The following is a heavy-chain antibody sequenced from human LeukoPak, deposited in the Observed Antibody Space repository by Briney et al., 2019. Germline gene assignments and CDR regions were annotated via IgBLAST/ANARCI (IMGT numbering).Heavy chain of an antibody. V-gene: IGHV1-2*02. CDR2: INPNNGGT. Sequence: GASVKVSCKAFGYTITGYYIHWVRQAPGQGLEWMGWINPNNGGTNSAQKFQGRVTMTRDTSIGTANVELNRLTYDDTAVYYCGRDRHWNQGNFDYWGQGTLVTVSS. CDR3: GRDRHWNQGNFDY. CDR1: GYTITGYY. D-gene: IGHD1-1*01. J-gene: IGHJ4*02.